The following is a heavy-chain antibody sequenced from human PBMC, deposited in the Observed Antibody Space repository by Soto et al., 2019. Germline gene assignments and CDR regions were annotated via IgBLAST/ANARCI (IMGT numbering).Heavy chain of an antibody. CDR1: TWSFSDYY. Sequence: SETLSLTCAVYTWSFSDYYWTWIRQPPGMGLEWIGEINHRGSAKYNPSLKSRVSISVDTSKDQFSLNLNSVTAADTAVYYCARGLSVPASGSHYFDSWGQGTPVTVSS. J-gene: IGHJ4*02. CDR3: ARGLSVPASGSHYFDS. CDR2: INHRGSA. D-gene: IGHD2-15*01. V-gene: IGHV4-34*01.